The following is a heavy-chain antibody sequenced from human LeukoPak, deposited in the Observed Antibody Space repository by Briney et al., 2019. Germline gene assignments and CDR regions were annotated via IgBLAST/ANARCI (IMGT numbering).Heavy chain of an antibody. V-gene: IGHV3-30*18. J-gene: IGHJ4*02. D-gene: IGHD2-2*01. CDR2: ISYDGSNK. CDR1: GFTFSSYG. Sequence: PGRSLRLSCAASGFTFSSYGMHWVRQAPGKGLEWVAVISYDGSNKYYADSVKGRFTISRDNSKNTLYLQMNSLRAEDTAVYYCANPYQVAHWGQGTLVTVSS. CDR3: ANPYQVAH.